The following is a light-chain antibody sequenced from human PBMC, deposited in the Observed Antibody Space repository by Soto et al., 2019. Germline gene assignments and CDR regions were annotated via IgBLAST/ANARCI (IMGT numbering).Light chain of an antibody. V-gene: IGKV1-9*01. Sequence: DIQLTQSPSFLSASVGDGVTIACRASRDTTTYLAWYQQRPGKAPRLLISTASTLHTGVPSRFSGSGSGTDFTLTISSLQPEDFATYYCQQFLSYPMTFGQGTRLDIK. CDR1: RDTTTY. CDR2: TAS. CDR3: QQFLSYPMT. J-gene: IGKJ5*01.